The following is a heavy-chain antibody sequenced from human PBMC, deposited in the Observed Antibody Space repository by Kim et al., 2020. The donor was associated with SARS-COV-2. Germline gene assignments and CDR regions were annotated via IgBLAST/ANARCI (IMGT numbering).Heavy chain of an antibody. CDR3: ARVRIGSGSHFDY. Sequence: SETLSLTCTVSGGSISSYYWSWIRQPPGKGLEWIGYIYYSGSTNYNPSLKSRVTISVDTSKNQFSLKLSSVTAADTAVYYCARVRIGSGSHFDYWGQGTLVTVSS. CDR1: GGSISSYY. V-gene: IGHV4-59*13. D-gene: IGHD2-15*01. CDR2: IYYSGST. J-gene: IGHJ4*02.